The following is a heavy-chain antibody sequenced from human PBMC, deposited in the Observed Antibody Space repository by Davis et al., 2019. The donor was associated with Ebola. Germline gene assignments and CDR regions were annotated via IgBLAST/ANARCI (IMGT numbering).Heavy chain of an antibody. Sequence: ASVKVSCKASGYTFISYDINWVRQAPGQGLEWMGWMNPKSGNTGYAQKFQARISMTRDTSISTAYMELNSLRSEDTAVYYCARDQIVVVVAATSPYYYYGMDVWGKGTTVTVSS. CDR2: MNPKSGNT. D-gene: IGHD2-15*01. V-gene: IGHV1-8*01. CDR3: ARDQIVVVVAATSPYYYYGMDV. J-gene: IGHJ6*04. CDR1: GYTFISYD.